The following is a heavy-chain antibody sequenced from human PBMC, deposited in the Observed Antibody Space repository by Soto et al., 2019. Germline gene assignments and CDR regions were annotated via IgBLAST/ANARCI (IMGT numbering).Heavy chain of an antibody. V-gene: IGHV4-38-2*02. CDR1: AHSINNEQD. CDR3: ARGADIMATTGNAFDI. D-gene: IGHD5-12*01. J-gene: IGHJ3*02. Sequence: SQTLSRTCSVGAHSINNEQDFGLFRQPPGNGLEWLWTVHHNDNTSYNPSLKTRVTISLHTSKNQFSLRVTSVTAADTAVYYCARGADIMATTGNAFDIWGQGTMVTVAS. CDR2: VHHNDNT.